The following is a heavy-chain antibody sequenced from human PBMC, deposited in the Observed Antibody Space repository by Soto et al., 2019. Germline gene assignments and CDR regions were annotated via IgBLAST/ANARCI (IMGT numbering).Heavy chain of an antibody. D-gene: IGHD5-12*01. J-gene: IGHJ6*02. CDR1: GFTFSDYD. CDR3: ARSGATSVYGMDV. V-gene: IGHV3-66*01. CDR2: IYSGGST. Sequence: GGSLRLSCAASGFTFSDYDMTWARQAPGKGLEWVSVIYSGGSTYYADSVKGRFTISRDNSKNTLYLQMNSLRAEDTAVYYCARSGATSVYGMDVWGQGTTVTVSS.